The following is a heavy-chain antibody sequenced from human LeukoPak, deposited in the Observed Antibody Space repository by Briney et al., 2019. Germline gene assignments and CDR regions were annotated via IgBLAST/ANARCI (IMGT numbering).Heavy chain of an antibody. V-gene: IGHV1-8*01. CDR2: MNPNSGNT. CDR3: ARMVLPRFVAYYYDSSGSLGD. CDR1: GYTFTSYD. J-gene: IGHJ4*02. Sequence: ASVKVSCKASGYTFTSYDINWVRQATGQGLEWMGWMNPNSGNTGYAQKFQGRVTMTRNTSISTAYMELSSLRSEDTAVYYCARMVLPRFVAYYYDSSGSLGDWGQGTLVTVSS. D-gene: IGHD3-22*01.